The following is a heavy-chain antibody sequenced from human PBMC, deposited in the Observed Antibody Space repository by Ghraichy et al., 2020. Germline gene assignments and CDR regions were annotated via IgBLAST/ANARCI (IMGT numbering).Heavy chain of an antibody. Sequence: SETLSLTCTVSGGSISSYYWSWIRQPPGKGLEWIRYIYYSGSTNYNPSLKSRVTISVDTSKNQFSLKLSSVTAADTAVYYCAGGSGRGQWLVGGNWFDPWGQGTLVTVSS. CDR1: GGSISSYY. J-gene: IGHJ5*02. D-gene: IGHD6-19*01. CDR3: AGGSGRGQWLVGGNWFDP. CDR2: IYYSGST. V-gene: IGHV4-59*01.